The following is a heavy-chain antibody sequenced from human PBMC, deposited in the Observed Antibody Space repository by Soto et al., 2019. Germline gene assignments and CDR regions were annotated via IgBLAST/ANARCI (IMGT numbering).Heavy chain of an antibody. V-gene: IGHV3-30*18. CDR3: AKDSSVTAAGSGGCFDP. CDR1: GFDFNTYG. Sequence: QVQLVQSGGGVAQPGRSLRLSCAASGFDFNTYGLHWVRQAPGKGLEWVAGISFDGGNQYYADSVKGRFTIYRDKSNNTLYLQMNSLGAEDTATYYCAKDSSVTAAGSGGCFDPWGQGTLVIVSS. CDR2: ISFDGGNQ. J-gene: IGHJ5*02. D-gene: IGHD6-13*01.